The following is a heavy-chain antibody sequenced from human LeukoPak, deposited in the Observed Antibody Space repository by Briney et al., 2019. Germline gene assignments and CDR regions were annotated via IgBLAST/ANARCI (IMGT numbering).Heavy chain of an antibody. CDR3: ANYCTNGVCPP. V-gene: IGHV4-34*01. Sequence: SETLSLTCTVSGGSISTYYWSWIRQPPGKGLEWIGEINHSGSTNYNPSLKSRVTISVDTSKNQFSLRLSSVTAADTAVCYCANYCTNGVCPPWGQGTLVTVSS. CDR1: GGSISTYY. CDR2: INHSGST. J-gene: IGHJ5*02. D-gene: IGHD2-8*01.